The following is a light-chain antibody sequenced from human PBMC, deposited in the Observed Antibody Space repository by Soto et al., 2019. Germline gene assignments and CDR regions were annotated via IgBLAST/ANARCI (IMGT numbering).Light chain of an antibody. CDR2: DAS. CDR1: QSISSW. J-gene: IGKJ1*01. CDR3: QQYNSYPLT. Sequence: DIQMTQSPSTLSASVGDRVTITCRASQSISSWLAWYQQKQGKAPKLLIYDASSLESGVPSRFSGSGSGTESPLTISSLQPDDFATYYCQQYNSYPLTFGQGTKVEIK. V-gene: IGKV1-5*01.